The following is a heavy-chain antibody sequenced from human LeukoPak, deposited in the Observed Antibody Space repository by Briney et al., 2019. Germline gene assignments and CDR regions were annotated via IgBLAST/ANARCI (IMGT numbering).Heavy chain of an antibody. D-gene: IGHD1-26*01. V-gene: IGHV1-8*03. CDR3: ARGGQWELEKVDAFDI. J-gene: IGHJ3*02. CDR2: MNPNSGNT. Sequence: GASVKVSCKASGYTFTSYDINWVRQATGQGLEWMGWMNPNSGNTGYAQKFQGRVTITRNTSISTAYMELSSLRSEDTAVYYCARGGQWELEKVDAFDIWGQGTMVTVSS. CDR1: GYTFTSYD.